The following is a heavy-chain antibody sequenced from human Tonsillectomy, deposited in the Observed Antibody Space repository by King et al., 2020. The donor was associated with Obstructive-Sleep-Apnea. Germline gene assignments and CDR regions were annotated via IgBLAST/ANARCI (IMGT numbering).Heavy chain of an antibody. J-gene: IGHJ4*02. V-gene: IGHV4-59*01. CDR2: LYYNGNT. CDR1: GGSINSYY. CDR3: ARERRYYGSGYGDY. D-gene: IGHD3-10*01. Sequence: VQLQESGPRLVKPSETLSLTCTVSGGSINSYYWSWIRQPPGKGLEWIRYLYYNGNTNYNPSLKRRVTISGDASKNHLSLMLSFVTAADTAVYYCARERRYYGSGYGDYWGPRTLVTVSS.